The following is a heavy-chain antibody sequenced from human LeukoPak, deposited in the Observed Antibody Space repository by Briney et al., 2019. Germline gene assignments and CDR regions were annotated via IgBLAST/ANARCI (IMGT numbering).Heavy chain of an antibody. D-gene: IGHD5-12*01. V-gene: IGHV4-61*02. CDR2: IYGRGST. CDR3: ARDAYGYTDT. Sequence: SETLSLTCTVSGDSIRTSSACWSWIRQPAGKELEWIGRIYGRGSTNYNPSLKSRVTISVDKSKNQFSLKLSSVTAADAAVYYCARDAYGYTDTWGQGTLVTVSS. CDR1: GDSIRTSSAC. J-gene: IGHJ5*02.